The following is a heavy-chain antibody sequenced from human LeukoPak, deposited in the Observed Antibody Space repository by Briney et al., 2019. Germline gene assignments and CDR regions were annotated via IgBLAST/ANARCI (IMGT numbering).Heavy chain of an antibody. Sequence: PSETLSLTCSVFGDSFNEYYWNWVRQPPGKGLQWIGYIYHNGNSNYNPSLKGRLTISVDTAKNQFSLKLTSVSAADTAVYYCARDGGLQSHFDYWGQGALVTVSS. CDR3: ARDGGLQSHFDY. CDR2: IYHNGNS. D-gene: IGHD5-24*01. CDR1: GDSFNEYY. J-gene: IGHJ4*02. V-gene: IGHV4-59*01.